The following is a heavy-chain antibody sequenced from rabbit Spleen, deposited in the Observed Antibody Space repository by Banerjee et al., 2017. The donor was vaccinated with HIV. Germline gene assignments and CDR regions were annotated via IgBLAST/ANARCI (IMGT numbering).Heavy chain of an antibody. CDR1: GFSFSNKAV. CDR3: ARDLPGVIGWNFGW. Sequence: QEQLVESGGGLVKPGASLTLTCKASGFSFSNKAVMCWVRQAPGKGLEWIACINVVTGKAVYASWAKGRFTFSKTSSTTVTLQMTSLTAADTATYFCARDLPGVIGWNFGWWGPGTLVTVS. V-gene: IGHV1S45*01. D-gene: IGHD1-1*01. J-gene: IGHJ4*01. CDR2: INVVTGKA.